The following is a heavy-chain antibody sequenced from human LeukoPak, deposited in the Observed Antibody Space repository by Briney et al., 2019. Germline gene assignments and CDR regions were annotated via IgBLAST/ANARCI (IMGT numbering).Heavy chain of an antibody. CDR3: ARDGIATNDY. CDR1: GFIFSGYA. CDR2: ISGDGGTI. J-gene: IGHJ4*02. D-gene: IGHD5-24*01. V-gene: IGHV3-64*01. Sequence: GGSLRLSCAASGFIFSGYAMQWVRQAPEKRPEYVVGISGDGGTIYYANSVKGRFTISRDNSKNTLYLQMGSLRAEDTAVYYCARDGIATNDYWGQGTLVTVSS.